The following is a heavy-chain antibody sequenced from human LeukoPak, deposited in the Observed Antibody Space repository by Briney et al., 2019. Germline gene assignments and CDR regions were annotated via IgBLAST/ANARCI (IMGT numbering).Heavy chain of an antibody. CDR2: ISGSSSDI. J-gene: IGHJ4*02. CDR3: ARGSFYFDY. V-gene: IGHV3-21*01. CDR1: GFTFSIYT. Sequence: PGGSLRLSCVSSGFTFSIYTMNWVRQAPGKGLEWVSSISGSSSDIYYADSVKGRLTISRDNAKNSLYLQMNSLRDEDTAVYYCARGSFYFDYWVQATLVTVSS.